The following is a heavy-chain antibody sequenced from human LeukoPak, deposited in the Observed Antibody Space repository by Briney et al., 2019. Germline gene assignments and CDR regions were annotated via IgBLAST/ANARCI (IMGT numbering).Heavy chain of an antibody. D-gene: IGHD2-15*01. CDR2: INHSGST. V-gene: IGHV4-39*07. CDR1: GGSISSGGYY. J-gene: IGHJ6*02. CDR3: ARGHWVAGHGMDV. Sequence: SETLSLTCTVSGGSISSGGYYWSWIRQPPGKGLEWIGEINHSGSTNYNPSLKSRVTISVDTSKNQFSLKLSSVTAADTAVYYCARGHWVAGHGMDVWGQGTTVTVSS.